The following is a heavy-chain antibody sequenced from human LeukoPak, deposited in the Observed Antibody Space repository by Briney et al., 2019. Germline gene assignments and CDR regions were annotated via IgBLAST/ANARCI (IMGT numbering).Heavy chain of an antibody. D-gene: IGHD1-14*01. Sequence: PGGSRRLSCAASGFTVSSNYMNWVRQAPGKGLEWVSVIYSGGSTNYADSVKGRFTISRDNSKNTLYLHMNSLRAEDTAVYYCARGVEPLAANTLAYWGQGTLVTVSS. CDR3: ARGVEPLAANTLAY. V-gene: IGHV3-53*01. CDR2: IYSGGST. CDR1: GFTVSSNY. J-gene: IGHJ4*02.